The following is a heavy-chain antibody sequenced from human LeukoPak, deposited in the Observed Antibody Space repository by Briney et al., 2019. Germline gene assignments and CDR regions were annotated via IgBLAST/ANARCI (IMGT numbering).Heavy chain of an antibody. CDR2: ISAYNGNT. Sequence: ASVKVSCKASGYTFTGYYMHWVRQAPGQGLEWMGWISAYNGNTNYAQKLQGRVTMTTDTSTSTAYMELRSLRSDDTAVYYCAGSLFYDPQTLEYWGQGTLVTVSS. D-gene: IGHD3-3*01. CDR1: GYTFTGYY. CDR3: AGSLFYDPQTLEY. J-gene: IGHJ4*02. V-gene: IGHV1-18*04.